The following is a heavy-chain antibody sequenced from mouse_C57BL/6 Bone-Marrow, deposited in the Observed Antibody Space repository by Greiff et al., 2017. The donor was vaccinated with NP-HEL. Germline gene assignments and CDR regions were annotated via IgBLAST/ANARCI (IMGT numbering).Heavy chain of an antibody. D-gene: IGHD2-4*01. CDR2: ISDGGSYT. J-gene: IGHJ4*01. CDR1: GFTFSSYA. Sequence: EVQGVESGGGLVKPGGSLKLSCAASGFTFSSYAMPWVRQTPEKRLEWVATISDGGSYTYYPDNVKGRFTISRDNAKNNLYLQMSHLKSEDTAVYYCARCDYLYAMDYWGRGTAVTVTS. CDR3: ARCDYLYAMDY. V-gene: IGHV5-4*01.